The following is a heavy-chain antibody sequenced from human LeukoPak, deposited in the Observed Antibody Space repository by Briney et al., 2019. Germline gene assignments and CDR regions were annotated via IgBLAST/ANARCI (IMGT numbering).Heavy chain of an antibody. V-gene: IGHV3-64D*09. CDR3: VKTSIAVAGVPT. J-gene: IGHJ5*02. Sequence: GGSLRLSCSAPGFTFSSYAMHWVRQAPGKGLEYVSAISSNGGSTYYADSVKGRFTISRDNSKNTLYLQMSSLRAEDTAVYYCVKTSIAVAGVPTWGQGTLVTVSS. CDR2: ISSNGGST. D-gene: IGHD6-19*01. CDR1: GFTFSSYA.